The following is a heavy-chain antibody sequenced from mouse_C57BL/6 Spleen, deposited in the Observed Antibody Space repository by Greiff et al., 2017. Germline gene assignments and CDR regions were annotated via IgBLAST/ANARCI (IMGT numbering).Heavy chain of an antibody. V-gene: IGHV1-72*01. CDR3: ARSDYYGSSPAWFAY. CDR2: IDPNSGGT. D-gene: IGHD1-1*01. Sequence: QVQLQQPGAELVMPGASVKLSCKASGYTFTSYWMHWVKQRPGQGLEWIGEIDPNSGGTKYNEKFKSKATLTVDKPSSTAYMQLSSLTSEDSAVYYCARSDYYGSSPAWFAYWGQGTLVTVSA. CDR1: GYTFTSYW. J-gene: IGHJ3*01.